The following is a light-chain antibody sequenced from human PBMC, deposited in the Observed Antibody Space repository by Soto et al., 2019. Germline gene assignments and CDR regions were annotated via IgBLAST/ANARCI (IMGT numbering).Light chain of an antibody. CDR2: GVN. J-gene: IGLJ1*01. CDR3: NSYTGSSFYV. Sequence: QSALAQPASVSGSPGQSITISCTGTSSDVARYNSVSWYQQHPGKAPKLIIYGVNYRPSGVSDRFSGSKSGNTASLTISGLRAEDEADYYCNSYTGSSFYVFGIGTKVTVL. CDR1: SSDVARYNS. V-gene: IGLV2-14*01.